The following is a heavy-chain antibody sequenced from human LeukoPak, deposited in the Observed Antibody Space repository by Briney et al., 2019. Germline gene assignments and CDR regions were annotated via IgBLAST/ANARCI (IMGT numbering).Heavy chain of an antibody. V-gene: IGHV1-2*02. D-gene: IGHD3-10*01. Sequence: AAVKVSCKASGYTFSDHHILWVRQAPGQGLEWMGWIHPNGHDTKYAQKFQGRMTMTTDTSISTAYMELNRVTSDDTAVYYCSGHYGPGPVWGQGTLITASS. J-gene: IGHJ4*02. CDR1: GYTFSDHH. CDR2: IHPNGHDT. CDR3: SGHYGPGPV.